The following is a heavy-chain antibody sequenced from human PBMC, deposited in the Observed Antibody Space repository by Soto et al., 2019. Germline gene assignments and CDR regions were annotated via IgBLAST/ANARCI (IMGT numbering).Heavy chain of an antibody. D-gene: IGHD3-16*01. CDR2: IIPIFGTA. CDR1: GGTFSSYA. Sequence: QVQLVQSGAEVEKPGSSVKVSCKASGGTFSSYAISWVRQAPGQGLEWMGGIIPIFGTADYAQKFQGRVTMIADESTSTAYMELSSLRSEATAVCYWAAHFHGGPYYYCCGVDVWGQGTTVTVSS. CDR3: AAHFHGGPYYYCCGVDV. V-gene: IGHV1-69*12. J-gene: IGHJ6*02.